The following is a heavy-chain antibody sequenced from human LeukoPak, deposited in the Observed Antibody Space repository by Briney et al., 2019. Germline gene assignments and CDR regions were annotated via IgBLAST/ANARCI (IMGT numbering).Heavy chain of an antibody. CDR1: GFTFSSYE. Sequence: GGSLRLSCAASGFTFSSYEMNWVHQAPGKGLEWVSYISSSGSTIYYADSVKGRFTISRDNAKNSLYLQMNSLRAEDTAVYYCARGLLWFGEFLAFDYWGQGTLVTVSS. CDR2: ISSSGSTI. CDR3: ARGLLWFGEFLAFDY. D-gene: IGHD3-10*01. J-gene: IGHJ4*02. V-gene: IGHV3-48*03.